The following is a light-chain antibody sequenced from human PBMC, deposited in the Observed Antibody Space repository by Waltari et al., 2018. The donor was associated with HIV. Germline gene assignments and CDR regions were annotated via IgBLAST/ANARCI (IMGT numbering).Light chain of an antibody. V-gene: IGLV2-14*03. Sequence: QSALTQPASVSASPGQSITISCTGTSSDVGGYHYVSWYRQHPGEAPKVIIYEVNRRPSGVFNRFTASKSGNTASLAISGLQPEDEADYFCSSYTSSSTHVFGPGTKVTVL. CDR1: SSDVGGYHY. CDR2: EVN. J-gene: IGLJ1*01. CDR3: SSYTSSSTHV.